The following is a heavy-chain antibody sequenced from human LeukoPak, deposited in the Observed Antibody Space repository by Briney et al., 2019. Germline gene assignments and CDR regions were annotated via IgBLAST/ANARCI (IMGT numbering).Heavy chain of an antibody. CDR3: AKDYYYDSSGYYSYYFDY. CDR1: GFIFSSYA. V-gene: IGHV3-48*01. Sequence: GGSLRLSCAASGFIFSSYAMNWVRQAPGKGLEWVSYISSSSSPIYYADSVKGRFTISRDNSKNTLYLQMNSLRAEDTAVYYCAKDYYYDSSGYYSYYFDYWGQGTLVTVSS. D-gene: IGHD3-22*01. CDR2: ISSSSSPI. J-gene: IGHJ4*02.